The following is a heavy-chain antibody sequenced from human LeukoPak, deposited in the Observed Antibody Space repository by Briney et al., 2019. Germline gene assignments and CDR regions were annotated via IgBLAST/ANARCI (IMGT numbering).Heavy chain of an antibody. J-gene: IGHJ4*02. Sequence: PSETLSLTCAVYGGSFSGYYWSWIRQPPGKGLEWIGEINHSGSTNYNPSLKSRVTISVDTSKNQFSLKLSSVTAADTAVYYCARYCSGGSCYGYYFDYWGQGTLVTVSS. D-gene: IGHD2-15*01. V-gene: IGHV4-34*01. CDR2: INHSGST. CDR3: ARYCSGGSCYGYYFDY. CDR1: GGSFSGYY.